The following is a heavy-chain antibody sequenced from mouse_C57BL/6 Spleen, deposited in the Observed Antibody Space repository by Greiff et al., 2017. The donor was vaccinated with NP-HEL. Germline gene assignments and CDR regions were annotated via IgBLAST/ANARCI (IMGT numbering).Heavy chain of an antibody. J-gene: IGHJ3*01. CDR1: GYTFTDYY. CDR2: INPNNGGT. CDR3: ARKGHYYGSSPFAY. Sequence: EVQLQQSGPELVKPGASVKISCKASGYTFTDYYMNWVKQSHGKSLEWIGDINPNNGGTSYNQKFKGKATLIVDKSSSTAYMELRSLTSEDSAVYYWARKGHYYGSSPFAYWGQGTLVTVSA. V-gene: IGHV1-26*01. D-gene: IGHD1-1*01.